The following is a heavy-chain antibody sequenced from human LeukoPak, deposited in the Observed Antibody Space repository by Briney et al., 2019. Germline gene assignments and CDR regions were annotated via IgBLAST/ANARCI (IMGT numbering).Heavy chain of an antibody. CDR3: ARDPSYTYYYDSSGYYDAFDI. CDR1: GFAFSDYS. D-gene: IGHD3-22*01. Sequence: PGGSLRLSCAASGFAFSDYSINWVRQAPGKGLEWVSFISGSGGSTYYADSVKGRFTVSRDSSKNTLYLQMNSLRADDTAVYYCARDPSYTYYYDSSGYYDAFDIWGQGTMVTVSS. V-gene: IGHV3-23*01. CDR2: ISGSGGST. J-gene: IGHJ3*02.